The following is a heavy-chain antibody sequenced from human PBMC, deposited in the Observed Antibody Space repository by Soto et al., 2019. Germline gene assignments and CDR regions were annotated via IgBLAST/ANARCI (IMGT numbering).Heavy chain of an antibody. D-gene: IGHD2-15*01. CDR3: ARVPSSSGRAHFDY. Sequence: QVQLVESGGGVVQPGRSLRLSCAASGFTVSSYAMHWVRQAPGKGLEWVAVIAYDGSNKYYADSVKGRFTISRDNSKNTLYLQMNSLRAEDTVVYYCARVPSSSGRAHFDYGGQGTLVTVSS. CDR1: GFTVSSYA. V-gene: IGHV3-30-3*01. J-gene: IGHJ4*02. CDR2: IAYDGSNK.